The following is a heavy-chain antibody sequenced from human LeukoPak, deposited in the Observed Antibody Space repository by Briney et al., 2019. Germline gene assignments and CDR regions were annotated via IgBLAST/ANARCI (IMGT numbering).Heavy chain of an antibody. D-gene: IGHD3-10*01. V-gene: IGHV4-59*01. CDR1: GGSISSYY. Sequence: SETLSLTCTVPGGSISSYYWSWIRQPPGKGLEWIGYIYYSGSTKYNPSLKSRVTISVDTSKNQFSLKLSSVTAADTAVYYCARAPANYYGSIYYFDYWGQGILVTVSS. CDR2: IYYSGST. J-gene: IGHJ4*02. CDR3: ARAPANYYGSIYYFDY.